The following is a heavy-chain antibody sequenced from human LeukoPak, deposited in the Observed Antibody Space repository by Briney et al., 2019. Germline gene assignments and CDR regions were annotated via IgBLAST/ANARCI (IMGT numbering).Heavy chain of an antibody. Sequence: GGPLRLSCAASGFTFSSYGMHWVRQAPGKGLEWVAFIRYDGSNKYYADSVKGRFTISRDNSKNTLYLQMNSLRAEDTAVYYCAKDGHYDYVWGSYRLQYFQHWGQGTLVTVSS. J-gene: IGHJ1*01. CDR2: IRYDGSNK. CDR3: AKDGHYDYVWGSYRLQYFQH. D-gene: IGHD3-16*02. CDR1: GFTFSSYG. V-gene: IGHV3-30*02.